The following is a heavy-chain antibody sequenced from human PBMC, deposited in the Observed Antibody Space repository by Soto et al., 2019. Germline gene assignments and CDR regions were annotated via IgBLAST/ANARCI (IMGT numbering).Heavy chain of an antibody. CDR2: IYPGDSDT. CDR3: ARRGYRYYYGMDV. J-gene: IGHJ6*02. V-gene: IGHV5-51*01. Sequence: XESLKIYCKGSGYSFTSYWLVWVRQMPGKGLEWMGIIYPGDSDTRYSPSFQGQVTISADKSISNAYLQWSSLKASDTAMYYCARRGYRYYYGMDVWGQGTTVTVSS. D-gene: IGHD2-2*02. CDR1: GYSFTSYW.